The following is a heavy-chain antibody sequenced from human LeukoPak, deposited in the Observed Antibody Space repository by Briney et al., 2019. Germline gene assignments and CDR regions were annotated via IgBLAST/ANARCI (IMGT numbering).Heavy chain of an antibody. D-gene: IGHD6-19*01. CDR1: ELTFSSYE. CDR2: ISSSGSTI. Sequence: GGSLSLSCAAYELTFSSYEMNWVRQAPGKGLEWVSYISSSGSTIYYADSVKGRFTISRDNAKNSLYLQMNSLRAEDTAVYYCARAGYSSGWYNWFDPWGQGTLVTVSS. V-gene: IGHV3-48*03. J-gene: IGHJ5*02. CDR3: ARAGYSSGWYNWFDP.